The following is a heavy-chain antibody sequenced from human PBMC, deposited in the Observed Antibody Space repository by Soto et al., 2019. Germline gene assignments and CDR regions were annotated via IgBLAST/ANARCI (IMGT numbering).Heavy chain of an antibody. CDR2: ISYDGSNK. J-gene: IGHJ6*02. CDR3: AKDMEICDGTSYLCYYYYGMDV. V-gene: IGHV3-30*18. D-gene: IGHD2-2*01. Sequence: PGGSLRLSCAASGFTFSSYGMHWFRQAPGKGLEWGAVISYDGSNKYYADSVKGRFTISRGNSKNTLYLQMNSLRAEDTAVYYCAKDMEICDGTSYLCYYYYGMDVWGQGTTVTVSS. CDR1: GFTFSSYG.